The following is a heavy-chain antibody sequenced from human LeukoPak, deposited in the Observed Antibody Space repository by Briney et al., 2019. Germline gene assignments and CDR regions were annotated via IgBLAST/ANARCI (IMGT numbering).Heavy chain of an antibody. J-gene: IGHJ4*02. D-gene: IGHD6-13*01. V-gene: IGHV1-2*06. Sequence: ASVKVSCKASGYTFTGYYMYWVRQAPGQGLEWMGRINPNTGATNYEQKFQGRVSVTRDTFISTAYMELTRLTSDDTAVYFCVRGGESSSWSYFDYWGQGTLVTVSS. CDR1: GYTFTGYY. CDR2: INPNTGAT. CDR3: VRGGESSSWSYFDY.